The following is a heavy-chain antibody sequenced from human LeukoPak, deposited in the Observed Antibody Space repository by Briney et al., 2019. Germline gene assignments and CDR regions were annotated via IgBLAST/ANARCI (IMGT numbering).Heavy chain of an antibody. CDR2: IYPLGST. J-gene: IGHJ4*02. V-gene: IGHV4-61*02. CDR1: GGSLSSGDYS. Sequence: SETLSLTCAVSGGSLSSGDYSWSWIRQPAGKGLEWIGRIYPLGSTNYNPSLKSRVTISLDTSKNQFSLNLSSVTAADTAVYFCARVGPKKTFDYWGQGTLVTVSS. D-gene: IGHD1-26*01. CDR3: ARVGPKKTFDY.